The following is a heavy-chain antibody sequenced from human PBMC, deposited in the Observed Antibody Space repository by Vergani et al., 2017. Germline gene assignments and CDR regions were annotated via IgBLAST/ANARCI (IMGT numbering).Heavy chain of an antibody. V-gene: IGHV4-31*03. D-gene: IGHD6-13*01. CDR1: GGSISSGGYY. Sequence: QVQLQESGPGLVKPSQTLSLTCTVSGGSISSGGYYWSWIRQHPGKGLEWIGYIHYSGSTYYNPSLQSRVTISVDTSKNQFSLKLSSVSAADPAVYYCARDRAAAGTWYFDYWGQGTLVTVSS. CDR3: ARDRAAAGTWYFDY. J-gene: IGHJ4*02. CDR2: IHYSGST.